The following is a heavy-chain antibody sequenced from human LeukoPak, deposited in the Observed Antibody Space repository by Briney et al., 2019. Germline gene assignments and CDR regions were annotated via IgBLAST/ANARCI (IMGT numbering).Heavy chain of an antibody. CDR1: GGSFSGYY. D-gene: IGHD6-19*01. CDR3: ARGPDSSGWYLIYFDY. CDR2: INHSGST. J-gene: IGHJ4*02. V-gene: IGHV4-34*01. Sequence: SETLSLTCAVYGGSFSGYYWSWIRQPPGKGLEWIGEINHSGSTNYNPSLKSRVTIPVDTSKNQFSLKLSSVTAADTAVYYCARGPDSSGWYLIYFDYWGQGTLVTVSS.